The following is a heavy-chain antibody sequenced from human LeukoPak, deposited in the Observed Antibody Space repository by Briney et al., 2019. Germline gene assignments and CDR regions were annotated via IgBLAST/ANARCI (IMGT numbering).Heavy chain of an antibody. Sequence: PSETLSLTCTVSGGSISSGGYYWSWIRQPPGKGLEWIGYIYHSGSTYYNPSLKSRVTISVDRSKNQFSLKLSSVTAADTAVYYCAREVVGYCSSTSCPTGYWGQGTLATVSS. V-gene: IGHV4-30-2*01. CDR2: IYHSGST. D-gene: IGHD2-2*01. CDR1: GGSISSGGYY. J-gene: IGHJ4*02. CDR3: AREVVGYCSSTSCPTGY.